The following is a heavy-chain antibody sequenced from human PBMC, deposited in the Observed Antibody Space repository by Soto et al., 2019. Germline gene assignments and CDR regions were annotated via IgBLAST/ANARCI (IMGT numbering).Heavy chain of an antibody. V-gene: IGHV3-66*04. CDR2: IYSGGST. J-gene: IGHJ4*02. CDR1: GVTVSSNY. D-gene: IGHD5-18*01. CDR3: SRHGYNYGGGYFDY. Sequence: EVQLVESGGGLVQPGGSLRLSCAASGVTVSSNYMSWVRQAPGKGLEWVSVIYSGGSTYYADSVKGRFTISRDNSKNTLYLQMNSVRAEDTAVYYCSRHGYNYGGGYFDYWGQGTLVTGSS.